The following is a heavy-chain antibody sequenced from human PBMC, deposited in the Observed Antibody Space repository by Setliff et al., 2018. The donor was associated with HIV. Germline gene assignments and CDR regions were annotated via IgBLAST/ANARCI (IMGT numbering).Heavy chain of an antibody. J-gene: IGHJ4*02. CDR2: IHSGGST. Sequence: SETLSLTCSVSGASMSGFYWNWIRQPAGKGLEWIGRIHSGGSTNHNPSLKSRVTMSVDTSKNHFSLSLSSVTAADTAVYFYARDPGYTSGSTFHFDYWGQGTLVTVSS. D-gene: IGHD5-18*01. V-gene: IGHV4-4*07. CDR1: GASMSGFY. CDR3: ARDPGYTSGSTFHFDY.